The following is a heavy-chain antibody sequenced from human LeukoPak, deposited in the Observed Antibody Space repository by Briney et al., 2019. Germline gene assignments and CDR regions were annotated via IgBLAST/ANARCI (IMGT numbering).Heavy chain of an antibody. CDR2: IYYSGST. J-gene: IGHJ4*02. Sequence: PSETLSLTCTVSGGSISSYYWSWIRQHPGKGLEWIGYIYYSGSTYYNPSLKSRVTLSVDTSKNQFSLKLSSVTAADTAIYYCSRESGAFCPFGYWGQGTLVSVPS. CDR3: SRESGAFCPFGY. CDR1: GGSISSYY. V-gene: IGHV4-59*06. D-gene: IGHD1-26*01.